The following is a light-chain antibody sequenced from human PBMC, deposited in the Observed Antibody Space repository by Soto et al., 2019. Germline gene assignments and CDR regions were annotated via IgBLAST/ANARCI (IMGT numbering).Light chain of an antibody. Sequence: QSVLTQPPSASGTPGQRVIISCSGSDSNIGNNYVYWYQQFPGTAPPKLLIYRHDQRPSGVPDRFSGSKSGTSASLAISGLRSEDEADYYCAVWDDSLSGYVFGTGTKLTVL. V-gene: IGLV1-47*01. J-gene: IGLJ1*01. CDR1: DSNIGNNY. CDR2: RHD. CDR3: AVWDDSLSGYV.